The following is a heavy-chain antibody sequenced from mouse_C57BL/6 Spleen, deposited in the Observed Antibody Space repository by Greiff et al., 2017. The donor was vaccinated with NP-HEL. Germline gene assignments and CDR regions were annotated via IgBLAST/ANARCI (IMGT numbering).Heavy chain of an antibody. V-gene: IGHV14-4*01. D-gene: IGHD2-4*01. CDR1: GFNIKDDY. CDR2: IDPENGDT. J-gene: IGHJ2*01. Sequence: VQLQQSGAELVRPGASVKLSCTASGFNIKDDYMHWVKQRPEQGLEWIGWIDPENGDTEYASKFQGKATITADTSSNTSYLQLSSLTSEDTAVYYCTREEEEDYDRRYYFDYWGQGTTLTVSS. CDR3: TREEEEDYDRRYYFDY.